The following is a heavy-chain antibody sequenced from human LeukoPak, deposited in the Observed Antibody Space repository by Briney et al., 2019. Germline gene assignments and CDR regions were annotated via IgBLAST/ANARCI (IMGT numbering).Heavy chain of an antibody. CDR2: IIHIFGTT. CDR3: ARAPFEVAGTGSYYYYGMDV. J-gene: IGHJ6*02. V-gene: IGHV1-69*13. D-gene: IGHD6-19*01. CDR1: GGTFSSYA. Sequence: ASVKVSCKASGGTFSSYAISWVRQAPGQGLEWMGGIIHIFGTTNYAQKFQGRVTITADESTSTVYMELSSLRSEDTAVYYCARAPFEVAGTGSYYYYGMDVWGQGTTVTVSS.